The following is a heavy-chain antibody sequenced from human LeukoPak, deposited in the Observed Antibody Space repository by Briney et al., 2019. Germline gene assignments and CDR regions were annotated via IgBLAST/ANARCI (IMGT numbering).Heavy chain of an antibody. CDR2: ISGSGGST. V-gene: IGHV3-23*01. J-gene: IGHJ4*02. D-gene: IGHD4-17*01. CDR3: AKSYDYGDYVPIDY. CDR1: GFTFSSYA. Sequence: PGGSLRLSCAASGFTFSSYAMSWVRQAPGKGLEWVSAISGSGGSTYYADSVKGRFTISRDNSKNTLYLQMNSLRAEDTAVYYCAKSYDYGDYVPIDYWGQGTLVTVSP.